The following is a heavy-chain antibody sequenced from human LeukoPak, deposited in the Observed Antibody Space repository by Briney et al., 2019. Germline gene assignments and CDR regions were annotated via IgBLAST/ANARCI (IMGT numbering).Heavy chain of an antibody. CDR2: IYTSGST. CDR1: GVSISSGSYY. J-gene: IGHJ5*02. CDR3: ARGPGGWYGTYNWFDP. V-gene: IGHV4-61*02. Sequence: SETLSLTCTVSGVSISSGSYYWSWIRQPAGKGLEWIGRIYTSGSTNYNPSLKSRVTISVDTSKNQFSLKLSSVTAADTAVYYCARGPGGWYGTYNWFDPWGQGTLVTVSS. D-gene: IGHD6-19*01.